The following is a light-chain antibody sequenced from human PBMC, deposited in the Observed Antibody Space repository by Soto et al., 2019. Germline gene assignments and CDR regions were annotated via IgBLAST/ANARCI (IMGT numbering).Light chain of an antibody. Sequence: QPVLTQPASVSGSPGQSVTISCTGSSSDVGGYSYVSWYQQYPGKAPKLMIYEVTDRPSGISDRFSASKSGNTASLTISGLQAEDEADYYCSSYTSSATYVFGTGTKVTVL. CDR2: EVT. V-gene: IGLV2-14*01. CDR3: SSYTSSATYV. CDR1: SSDVGGYSY. J-gene: IGLJ1*01.